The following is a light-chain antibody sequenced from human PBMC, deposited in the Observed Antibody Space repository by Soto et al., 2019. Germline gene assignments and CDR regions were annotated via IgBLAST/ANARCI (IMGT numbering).Light chain of an antibody. J-gene: IGLJ2*01. CDR2: RNT. CDR1: TSNIGSDT. Sequence: QSVLTQPPSASGTPGQRVTISCSCSTSNIGSDTVNWYQQLPGTAPKLLIYRNTQRPSGVPDRFSGSKSGASASLAISGLQSEDEADYYCASWDDSLDVVVFGGGTKVTVL. V-gene: IGLV1-44*01. CDR3: ASWDDSLDVVV.